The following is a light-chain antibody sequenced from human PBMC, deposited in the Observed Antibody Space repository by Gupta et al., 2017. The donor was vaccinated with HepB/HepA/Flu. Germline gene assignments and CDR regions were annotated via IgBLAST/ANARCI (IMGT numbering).Light chain of an antibody. CDR2: AAS. CDR3: QQSYSTPRT. V-gene: IGKV1-39*01. Sequence: IHITHSPSSLSASVGDRVTITCRASQSISNYLNWYQQKPGKAPKLLIYAASSLQSGVPSRFSGSGSGTDFTLTISRLQPEDFATYYCQQSYSTPRTFGQGTKVEIK. J-gene: IGKJ1*01. CDR1: QSISNY.